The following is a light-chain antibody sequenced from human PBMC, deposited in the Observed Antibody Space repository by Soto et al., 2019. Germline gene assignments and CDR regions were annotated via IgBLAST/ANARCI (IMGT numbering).Light chain of an antibody. CDR2: ATS. J-gene: IGKJ1*01. V-gene: IGKV1-39*01. CDR1: QSISNY. Sequence: DIPMTQSPSSLSASVGDRVTITCRASQSISNYLNWYQQKPGKAPKLLIYATSSLQSGVPSRFSGSGSGTDFTLTISSLQPEDFATYYCQQSYSTPRTFGQGTKVEI. CDR3: QQSYSTPRT.